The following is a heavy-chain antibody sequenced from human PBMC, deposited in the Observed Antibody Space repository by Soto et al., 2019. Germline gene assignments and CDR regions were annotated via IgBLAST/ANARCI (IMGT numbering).Heavy chain of an antibody. V-gene: IGHV1-69*06. CDR3: ARARWDYYDSSGYQDY. J-gene: IGHJ4*02. CDR2: IIPIFGTA. D-gene: IGHD3-22*01. CDR1: GGTFSSYA. Sequence: SVKVSCKASGGTFSSYAISWVRQAPGQGLEWMGGIIPIFGTANYAQKFQGRVTITADKSTSTAYMELSSLRSEDTAVYYCARARWDYYDSSGYQDYWGQGTRVTVSS.